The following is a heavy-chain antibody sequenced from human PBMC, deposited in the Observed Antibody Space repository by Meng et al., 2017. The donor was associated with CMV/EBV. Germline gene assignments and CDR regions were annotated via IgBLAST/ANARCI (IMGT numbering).Heavy chain of an antibody. V-gene: IGHV4-39*01. CDR3: ARGTANWGLYFDY. CDR2: IYYSGST. J-gene: IGHJ4*02. D-gene: IGHD7-27*01. CDR1: GGSISSSSYY. Sequence: GSLRLSCTVPGGSISSSSYYWGWIRQPPGKGLERIGSIYYSGSTYYNPSLKSRVTITVDTSKNQFSLKLSSVTAADTAVYYCARGTANWGLYFDYWGQGTLVTVSS.